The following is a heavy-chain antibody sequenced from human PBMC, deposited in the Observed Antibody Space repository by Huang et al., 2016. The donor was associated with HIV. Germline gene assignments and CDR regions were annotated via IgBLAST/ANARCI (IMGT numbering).Heavy chain of an antibody. CDR2: GYDRGTT. D-gene: IGHD6-19*01. Sequence: QVRLQESGPGLVKPSETLSLSCTVSGDSVSSHYWGWIRHPPGKGLEWIWTGYDRGTTKDNPSLKSRITISVDTSKNGFSLNITSVSAADTAMYFCVRDQGRLAVGGIDNWFDPWGQGALVTVSS. CDR1: GDSVSSHY. J-gene: IGHJ5*02. V-gene: IGHV4-59*02. CDR3: VRDQGRLAVGGIDNWFDP.